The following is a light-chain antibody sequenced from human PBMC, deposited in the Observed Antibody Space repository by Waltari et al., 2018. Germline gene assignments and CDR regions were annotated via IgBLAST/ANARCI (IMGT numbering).Light chain of an antibody. CDR3: QTGGHGTWV. J-gene: IGLJ3*02. CDR1: SGPSNNI. V-gene: IGLV4-69*01. Sequence: QLVVTQSSSASASLGASVKLTCTLDSGPSNNIIALLQQQPEKGPRYLMKINSDGSHSKGDEIPDRISGSSSGAERYLTISNLQSEDEGDYYCQTGGHGTWVFGGGTKLTVL. CDR2: INSDGSH.